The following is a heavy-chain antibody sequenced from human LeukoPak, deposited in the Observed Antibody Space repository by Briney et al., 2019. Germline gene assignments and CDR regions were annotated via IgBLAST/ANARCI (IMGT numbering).Heavy chain of an antibody. J-gene: IGHJ5*02. V-gene: IGHV4-31*03. D-gene: IGHD3-22*01. CDR3: ARVPSSGYHNWFDP. CDR1: GGSISSSSYY. Sequence: SETLSLTCTVSGGSISSSSYYWGWIRQHPGKGLEWIGYIYYSGSTYYNPSLKSRVTISVDTSKNQFSLNLSSVTAADTAVYYCARVPSSGYHNWFDPWGQGTLVTVSS. CDR2: IYYSGST.